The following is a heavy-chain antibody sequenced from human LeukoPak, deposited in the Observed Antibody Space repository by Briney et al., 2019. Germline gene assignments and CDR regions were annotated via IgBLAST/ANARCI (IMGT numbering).Heavy chain of an antibody. V-gene: IGHV1-18*01. CDR3: ARGGHCTNGVCSAEKNFDY. Sequence: ASVKVSCKASGYTFTSYDINWVRQAPGQGLEWMGWISAYNGNTNYAQKLQGRVTMTTDTSTSTAYMELRSLRSDDTAVYYCARGGHCTNGVCSAEKNFDYWGQGTLVTVSS. D-gene: IGHD2-8*01. J-gene: IGHJ4*02. CDR2: ISAYNGNT. CDR1: GYTFTSYD.